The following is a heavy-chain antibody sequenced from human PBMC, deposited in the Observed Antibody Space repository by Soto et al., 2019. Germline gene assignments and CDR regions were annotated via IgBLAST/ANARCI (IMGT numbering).Heavy chain of an antibody. CDR2: MYYRGST. J-gene: IGHJ3*02. D-gene: IGHD4-17*01. Sequence: TLSLTCTVSGGSISSYYWNWIRQPPGKGLEWIGSMYYRGSTNNNPSLKSRVTISVDTSKNQLSLKVTSVTAADTAVYYCTSELRAHGAFDIWGQGTKVTVSS. CDR3: TSELRAHGAFDI. CDR1: GGSISSYY. V-gene: IGHV4-59*01.